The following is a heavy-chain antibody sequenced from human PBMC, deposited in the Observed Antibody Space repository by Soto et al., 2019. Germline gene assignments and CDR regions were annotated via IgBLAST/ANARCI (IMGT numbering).Heavy chain of an antibody. CDR1: GFNLRTFG. J-gene: IGHJ4*02. Sequence: QMRLVESGGGVVQPGRSLRLSCAASGFNLRTFGMHWVRQAPGQGLEWVALISYDGNDKEYADSVKDRFTISRDNSQKTLSLQMNSLRVEDTAIYYCARGSGWLQFFSGGQGTLVTVSS. CDR3: ARGSGWLQFFS. D-gene: IGHD3-10*01. V-gene: IGHV3-33*01. CDR2: ISYDGNDK.